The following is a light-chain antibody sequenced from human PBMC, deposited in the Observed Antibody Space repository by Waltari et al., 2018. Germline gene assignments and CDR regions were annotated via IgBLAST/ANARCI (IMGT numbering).Light chain of an antibody. CDR3: TSFTSRSTWV. CDR1: SSDVGAYNF. CDR2: EVS. J-gene: IGLJ3*02. V-gene: IGLV2-14*01. Sequence: LTQPVSVSESPGQSITISCTGTSSDVGAYNFVSWYQQHPGKAPKLMIYEVSNRPSGVSSRFSASKSGNTASLTISGLQAEDEADYYCTSFTSRSTWVFGGGTKLTVL.